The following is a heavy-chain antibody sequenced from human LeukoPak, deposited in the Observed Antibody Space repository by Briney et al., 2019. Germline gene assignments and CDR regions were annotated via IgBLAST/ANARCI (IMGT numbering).Heavy chain of an antibody. J-gene: IGHJ4*02. V-gene: IGHV3-23*01. CDR2: ISGTGATT. Sequence: GGSLRLSCAGSGFTFNNYAMSWVRQAPGKGLEWVSAISGTGATTYYAGSVKGRFAISRDNSKNTLYLQMSSLRAEDTAVYYCAKDQRFGDLDDYRGQGTLVTVSS. CDR3: AKDQRFGDLDDY. D-gene: IGHD3-10*01. CDR1: GFTFNNYA.